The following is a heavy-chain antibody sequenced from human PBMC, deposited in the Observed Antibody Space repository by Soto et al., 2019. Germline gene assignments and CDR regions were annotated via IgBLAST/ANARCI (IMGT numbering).Heavy chain of an antibody. CDR3: AREPSYAFDL. CDR2: LYSGGTT. CDR1: GFTDSSNS. Sequence: EVQLVESGGGLVQPGGSLRLSCAASGFTDSSNSMSWVRQAPGKGLEWVSVLYSGGTTYYADSVKGRFTISRDNSKNTLYLQMNSLRAEDTAVYYCAREPSYAFDLWGQGTMVTVSS. J-gene: IGHJ3*01. V-gene: IGHV3-66*01.